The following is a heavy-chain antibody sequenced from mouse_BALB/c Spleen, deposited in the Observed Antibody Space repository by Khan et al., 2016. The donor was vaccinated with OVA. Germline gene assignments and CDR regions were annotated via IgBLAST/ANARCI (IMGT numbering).Heavy chain of an antibody. CDR1: GFSLTGYG. CDR2: IWGDGST. V-gene: IGHV2-6-7*01. Sequence: QVQLKQSGPGLVAPSQSLSITCTVSGFSLTGYGVNWVRQPPGKGLEWLGTIWGDGSTDYNSALKSRLSISKDNSKSQVFLKMNRLQTDDTARYYCARAYYGNYREAMDYWGQGTSVTVSS. CDR3: ARAYYGNYREAMDY. D-gene: IGHD2-10*01. J-gene: IGHJ4*01.